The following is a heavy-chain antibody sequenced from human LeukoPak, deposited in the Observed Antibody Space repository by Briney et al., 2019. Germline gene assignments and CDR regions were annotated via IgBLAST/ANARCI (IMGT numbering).Heavy chain of an antibody. Sequence: GTSVKVSCKASGYTFTGYYMHWVRQAPGQGLEWMGWINPNSGGTNYAQKFQGRVTMTRDTSISTAYMELSRLRSDDTAVYYCARDFEVVTAISWYFDYWGQGTLVTVSS. V-gene: IGHV1-2*02. J-gene: IGHJ4*02. CDR1: GYTFTGYY. D-gene: IGHD2-21*02. CDR3: ARDFEVVTAISWYFDY. CDR2: INPNSGGT.